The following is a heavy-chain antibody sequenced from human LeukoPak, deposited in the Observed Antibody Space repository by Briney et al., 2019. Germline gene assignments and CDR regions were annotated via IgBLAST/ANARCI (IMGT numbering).Heavy chain of an antibody. CDR1: GYTFTSYD. CDR3: ARVGTYYYDSSGQPDY. D-gene: IGHD3-22*01. Sequence: ASVKVSCKASGYTFTSYDINWVRQAPGQGLEWMGWISAYNGNTNYAQKLQGRVTMTTDTSTSTAYMELRSLRSDDTAVYYCARVGTYYYDSSGQPDYWGQGTLVTVSS. J-gene: IGHJ4*02. CDR2: ISAYNGNT. V-gene: IGHV1-18*01.